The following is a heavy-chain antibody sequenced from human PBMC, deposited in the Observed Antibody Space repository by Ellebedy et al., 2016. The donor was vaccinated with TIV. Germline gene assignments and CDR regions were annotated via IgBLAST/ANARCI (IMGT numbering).Heavy chain of an antibody. CDR2: IGTAGDT. J-gene: IGHJ4*03. D-gene: IGHD2-21*01. CDR1: GFTFSSYD. Sequence: GESLKISCAASGFTFSSYDMPCVRLRTGKGLEWVSAIGTAGDTYYPGSVKGRFTISRENAKNSLYLQITSLRAEDTAVYYCARVRFGETAVDYWGQGTLVTVSS. V-gene: IGHV3-13*01. CDR3: ARVRFGETAVDY.